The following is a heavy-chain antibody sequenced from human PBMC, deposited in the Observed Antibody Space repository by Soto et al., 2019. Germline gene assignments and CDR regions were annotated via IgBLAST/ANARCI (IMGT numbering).Heavy chain of an antibody. J-gene: IGHJ5*02. D-gene: IGHD3-10*01. CDR3: ARWPEGFHPLSNNWFDP. CDR1: GFTFSDFA. CDR2: LDGAGGST. Sequence: GGSLRLSCLASGFTFSDFAMTWVRHVPGRGLEWVASLDGAGGSTYYAESVRGRFSISRDNAKNSLDLQMSSLRAEDTAVYYCARWPEGFHPLSNNWFDPWGQGTPVTVSS. V-gene: IGHV3-23*01.